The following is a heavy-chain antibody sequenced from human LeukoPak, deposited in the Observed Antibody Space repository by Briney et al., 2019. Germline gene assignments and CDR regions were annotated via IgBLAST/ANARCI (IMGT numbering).Heavy chain of an antibody. CDR1: GYSFTTYW. D-gene: IGHD4-23*01. CDR3: AKLRWPEGDRSSFDF. V-gene: IGHV5-51*01. CDR2: IYPSDSDT. J-gene: IGHJ4*02. Sequence: GESLKISCKGSGYSFTTYWIGWVRQMPGKGLDWMGIIYPSDSDTRYSPSFQGQVTISADKSINTAYLQWTSLKASDTAMYYCAKLRWPEGDRSSFDFWGRGTLVTVSS.